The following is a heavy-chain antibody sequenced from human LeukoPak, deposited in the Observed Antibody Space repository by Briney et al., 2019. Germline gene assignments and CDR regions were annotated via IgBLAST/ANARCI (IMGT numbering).Heavy chain of an antibody. CDR2: ISGDGATT. D-gene: IGHD3-16*01. J-gene: IGHJ1*01. CDR1: GFTFSTYT. Sequence: PGGSLRLSCAASGFTFSTYTMNWVRQAPGKGLEWVSLISGDGATTYYADSVKGRFNISRDNSKRSLYLQMNSLRSEDSALYYCAKDNQRGGFQHWGQGTLVTVSS. V-gene: IGHV3-43*02. CDR3: AKDNQRGGFQH.